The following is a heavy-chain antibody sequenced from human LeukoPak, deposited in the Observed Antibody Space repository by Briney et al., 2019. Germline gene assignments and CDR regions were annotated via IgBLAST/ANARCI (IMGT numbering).Heavy chain of an antibody. CDR1: GGTFSRYA. D-gene: IGHD2/OR15-2a*01. Sequence: ASVKVSCKASGGTFSRYAISWVRQAPGQGLEWMGGIIPIFGTANYAQKFQGRVTITADESTSTAYMELSGLRSEDTAVYFCARERLSNDAFDIWGQGTMVTVSS. V-gene: IGHV1-69*13. CDR3: ARERLSNDAFDI. CDR2: IIPIFGTA. J-gene: IGHJ3*02.